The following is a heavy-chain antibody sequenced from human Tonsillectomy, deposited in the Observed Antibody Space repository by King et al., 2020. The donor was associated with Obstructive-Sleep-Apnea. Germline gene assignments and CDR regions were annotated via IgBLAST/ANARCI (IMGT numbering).Heavy chain of an antibody. V-gene: IGHV4-59*01. CDR3: ASYGSGGTPESRGLDY. J-gene: IGHJ4*02. D-gene: IGHD3-10*01. CDR2: IYYSGST. Sequence: QLQESGPGLVKPSETLSLTCTVSGGSISSYYWSWIRQPPGKGLEWIGYIYYSGSTNYNPSLKSRVTISVDTSKNQFSLKLSSVTAADTAVYYCASYGSGGTPESRGLDYWGQGTLVTVSS. CDR1: GGSISSYY.